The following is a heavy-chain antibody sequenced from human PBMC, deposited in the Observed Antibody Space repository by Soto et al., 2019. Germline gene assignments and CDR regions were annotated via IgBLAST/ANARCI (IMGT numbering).Heavy chain of an antibody. CDR2: IFPSDSDT. CDR1: GYRFTSYW. V-gene: IGHV5-51*01. CDR3: ARKDKSGYFNWFDP. J-gene: IGHJ5*02. D-gene: IGHD3-22*01. Sequence: GESLKISCRTSGYRFTSYWIAWVRQMPGKGLEWMGIIFPSDSDTRYSPSFQGQVTISADRSNSTVFLQWASLKASDTAVYFCARKDKSGYFNWFDPWGQGALVTVSS.